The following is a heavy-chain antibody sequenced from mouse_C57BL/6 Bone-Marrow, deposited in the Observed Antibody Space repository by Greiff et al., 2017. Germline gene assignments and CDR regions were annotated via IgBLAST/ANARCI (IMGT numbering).Heavy chain of an antibody. CDR1: GYTFTSYW. CDR2: IDPSDSYT. J-gene: IGHJ2*01. CDR3: ACNDYYGRERD. D-gene: IGHD1-1*01. Sequence: VQLQQPGAELVKPGASVKLSCKASGYTFTSYWMQWVKQRPGQGLEWIGEIDPSDSYTNYNQKFKGKATLTVDTSSSTAYMQLSSLTSEDSAVYYCACNDYYGRERDWGQGTTLTVSS. V-gene: IGHV1-50*01.